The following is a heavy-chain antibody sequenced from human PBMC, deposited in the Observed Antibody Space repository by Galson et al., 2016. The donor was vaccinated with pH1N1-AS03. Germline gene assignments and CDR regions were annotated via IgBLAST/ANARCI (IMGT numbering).Heavy chain of an antibody. V-gene: IGHV3-74*01. CDR1: GFTFSNYA. CDR3: ARDVGGPDDY. D-gene: IGHD4-23*01. CDR2: INEDGSTT. J-gene: IGHJ4*02. Sequence: SLRLSCAASGFTFSNYAMNWVRQAPGKGLVWVSHINEDGSTTRYADSVKGRFTISRDNSESTLYLQMNSLGDDDTAVYYCARDVGGPDDYWGQGTLVTVSS.